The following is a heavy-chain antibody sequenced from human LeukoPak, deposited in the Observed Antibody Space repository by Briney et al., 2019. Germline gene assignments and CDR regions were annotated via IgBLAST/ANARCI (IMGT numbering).Heavy chain of an antibody. CDR1: GGSISSYY. J-gene: IGHJ3*02. CDR2: IYHSGST. V-gene: IGHV4-30-2*05. Sequence: SETLSLTCTVSGGSISSYYWSWIRQPPGKGLEWIGYIYHSGSTYYNPSLKSRVTISVDTSKNQFSLKLSSVTAADTAVYYCARVVPAAIHRAFDIWGQGTMVTVSS. D-gene: IGHD2-2*02. CDR3: ARVVPAAIHRAFDI.